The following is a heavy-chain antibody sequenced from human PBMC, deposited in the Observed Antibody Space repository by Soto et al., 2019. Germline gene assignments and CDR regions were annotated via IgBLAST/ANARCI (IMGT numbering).Heavy chain of an antibody. Sequence: QLQLQESGSGLVKPSQTLSLTCAVSGGSISSGGYSWSWVRQPPGKGLEWIGYIYHSRSTDYTPSLKSGVTISVDRSKNQFSLKLGAVTAADTAVYYCVRVPDRWGQGTLVTVSS. V-gene: IGHV4-30-2*01. D-gene: IGHD2-2*01. J-gene: IGHJ5*02. CDR1: GGSISSGGYS. CDR2: IYHSRST. CDR3: VRVPDR.